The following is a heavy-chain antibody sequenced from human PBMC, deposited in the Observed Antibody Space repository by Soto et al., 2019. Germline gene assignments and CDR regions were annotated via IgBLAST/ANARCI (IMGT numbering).Heavy chain of an antibody. Sequence: SETLSLTCSVSGGSTSDNYWSWIRRPPGKGLEWIGYIYYSGSTNYNPSLKSRVTISVDTSRNQFSLRLTSVTAADTAVYYCARDLWGYCGTDCYPLDVWGQGTTVTVSS. CDR1: GGSTSDNY. CDR2: IYYSGST. V-gene: IGHV4-59*01. CDR3: ARDLWGYCGTDCYPLDV. J-gene: IGHJ6*02. D-gene: IGHD2-21*02.